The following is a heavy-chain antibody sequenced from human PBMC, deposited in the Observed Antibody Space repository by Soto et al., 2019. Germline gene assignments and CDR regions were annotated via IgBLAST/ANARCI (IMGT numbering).Heavy chain of an antibody. V-gene: IGHV1-69*12. D-gene: IGHD5-12*01. CDR3: ASSVAKYYYYGMDV. J-gene: IGHJ6*02. CDR2: IIPIFGTA. CDR1: GGTFSSYA. Sequence: QVQLVQSGAEVKKPGSSVKVSCKASGGTFSSYAISWVRQAPGQGLEWMGGIIPIFGTANYAKKFQGRVTITADESTSTDYMELSSLRSEDTAVYYCASSVAKYYYYGMDVWGQGTTVTVSS.